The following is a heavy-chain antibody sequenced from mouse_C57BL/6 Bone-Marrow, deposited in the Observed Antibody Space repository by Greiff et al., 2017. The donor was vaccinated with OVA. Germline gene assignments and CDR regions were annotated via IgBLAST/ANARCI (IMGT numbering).Heavy chain of an antibody. Sequence: VQLVESGAELVKPGASVKISCKASGYAFSSYWMNWVKQRPGKGLEWIGQIYPGDGDTNYNGKFKGKATLTADKSSSTAYMQLSSLTSEDSAVYFCARRGLVYYGNPFAYWGQGTLVTVSA. CDR1: GYAFSSYW. J-gene: IGHJ3*01. D-gene: IGHD2-1*01. CDR2: IYPGDGDT. V-gene: IGHV1-80*01. CDR3: ARRGLVYYGNPFAY.